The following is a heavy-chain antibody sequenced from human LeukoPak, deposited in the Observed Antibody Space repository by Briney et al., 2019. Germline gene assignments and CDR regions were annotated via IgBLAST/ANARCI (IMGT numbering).Heavy chain of an antibody. D-gene: IGHD2-21*01. CDR2: LSDNGGSP. CDR3: AKDPETYSSRWFDS. V-gene: IGHV3-23*01. J-gene: IGHJ5*01. CDR1: GFTFSNYA. Sequence: GGSLRLSCAASGFTFSNYAMSWVRQAPGRGLEWVSSLSDNGGSPYYADSVKGRFTISRDNSKNTLYLHMNSLRVEDTAVYYCAKDPETYSSRWFDSWGQGTLVTVSS.